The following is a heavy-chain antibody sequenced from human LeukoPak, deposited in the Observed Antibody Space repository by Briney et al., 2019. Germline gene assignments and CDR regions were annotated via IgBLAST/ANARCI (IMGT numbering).Heavy chain of an antibody. CDR3: AKGSSGYFADL. J-gene: IGHJ5*02. V-gene: IGHV3-30*07. CDR1: GFTFSSYA. CDR2: ISYDGSNK. Sequence: GGSLRLSCAASGFTFSSYAMHWVRQAPGKGLEWGAVISYDGSNKYYADSVKGRFTISRDNSKNTLFLQMNSLRAEDTALYYCAKGSSGYFADLWGQGTLVTVSS. D-gene: IGHD3-22*01.